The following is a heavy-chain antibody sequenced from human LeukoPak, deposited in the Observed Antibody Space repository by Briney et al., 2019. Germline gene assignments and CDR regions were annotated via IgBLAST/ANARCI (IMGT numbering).Heavy chain of an antibody. J-gene: IGHJ3*02. CDR2: ISGSGGST. Sequence: GGSLRLSCAASGFTFSSYAMSWVRQAPGKGLEWVSAISGSGGSTYYADSVKGRLTISRDNSKNTLYLQMNSLRAEDTAVYYCAKDRSRTIFGVVIKGDAFDIWGQGTMVTVSS. V-gene: IGHV3-23*01. D-gene: IGHD3-3*01. CDR3: AKDRSRTIFGVVIKGDAFDI. CDR1: GFTFSSYA.